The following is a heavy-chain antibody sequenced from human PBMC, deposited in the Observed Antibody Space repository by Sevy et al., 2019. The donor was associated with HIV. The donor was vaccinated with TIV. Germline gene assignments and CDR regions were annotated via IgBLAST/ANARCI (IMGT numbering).Heavy chain of an antibody. CDR2: IYPGDSDT. Sequence: GESLKISCKGSGYTFTNYWIGWVRQMPGKGLEWMGIIYPGDSDTRYSQSFQGQVTISADKSISTASLQWSRLKASDTAIYYCVRHPGVATLYFDYWGQGILVTVSS. V-gene: IGHV5-51*01. J-gene: IGHJ4*02. CDR3: VRHPGVATLYFDY. D-gene: IGHD5-12*01. CDR1: GYTFTNYW.